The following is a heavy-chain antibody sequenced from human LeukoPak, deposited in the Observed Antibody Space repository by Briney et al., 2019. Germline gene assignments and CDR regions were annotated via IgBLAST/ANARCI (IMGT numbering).Heavy chain of an antibody. Sequence: SETLSLTCTVSGGSISGYYWSWIRQPPGKGLEWIGYIYYSGSTDYNPSLKSRVTISVDTSKNQFSLKLSSVTAADTAVYYCARDTDSYGYSWFDPWGQGTLVTVSS. D-gene: IGHD5-18*01. V-gene: IGHV4-59*01. CDR2: IYYSGST. CDR3: ARDTDSYGYSWFDP. CDR1: GGSISGYY. J-gene: IGHJ5*02.